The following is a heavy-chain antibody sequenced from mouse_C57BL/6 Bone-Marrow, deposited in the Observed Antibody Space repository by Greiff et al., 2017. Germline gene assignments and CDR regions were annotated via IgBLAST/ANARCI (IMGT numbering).Heavy chain of an antibody. CDR3: APIYYGAY. J-gene: IGHJ3*01. CDR1: GYTFTSYG. CDR2: IYPRSGNT. D-gene: IGHD2-1*01. V-gene: IGHV1-81*01. Sequence: VMLVESGAELARPGASVKLSCKASGYTFTSYGISWVKQRTGQGLEWIGEIYPRSGNTYYNEKFKGKATLTADKSSSTAYMELRSLTSEDSAVYFCAPIYYGAYWGQGTLVTVSA.